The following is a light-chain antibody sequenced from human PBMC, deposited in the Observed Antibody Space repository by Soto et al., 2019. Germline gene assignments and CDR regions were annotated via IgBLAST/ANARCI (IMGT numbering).Light chain of an antibody. CDR3: QLYNDYPWT. J-gene: IGKJ1*01. Sequence: QMNQSPSTLSASVGYRVSITCRASQTISRWLARYQQKPGKAPKLLIYDASTLESWVPSRFSGSGSGTEFTLTISSLQPDDFATYYCQLYNDYPWTFGQGTKVDIK. V-gene: IGKV1-5*01. CDR2: DAS. CDR1: QTISRW.